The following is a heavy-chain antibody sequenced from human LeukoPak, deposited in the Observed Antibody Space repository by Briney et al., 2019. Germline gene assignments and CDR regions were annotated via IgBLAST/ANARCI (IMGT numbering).Heavy chain of an antibody. CDR3: AHLGRYYYMDV. J-gene: IGHJ6*03. D-gene: IGHD3/OR15-3a*01. V-gene: IGHV4-39*01. CDR2: IYSSGST. Sequence: KPSETLSLTCTVSGGSISSSSYYWGWIRQPPGKGLEWIGSIYSSGSTYYNPSLKSRVTISVDTSKNQFSLKLSSVTAADTAVYYCAHLGRYYYMDVWGKGTTVTVSS. CDR1: GGSISSSSYY.